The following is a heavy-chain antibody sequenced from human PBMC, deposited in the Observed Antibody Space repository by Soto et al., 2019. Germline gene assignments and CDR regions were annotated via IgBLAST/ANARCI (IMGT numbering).Heavy chain of an antibody. Sequence: ASVKVSCKASGYTFTSYGISWVRQAPGQGLEWMGWISAYNGNTNYAQKLQGRVTMTTDTSTSTAYMELRSLRSDDTAVYYCARAVWLVKGIVVVPAAIPFDWFDPWGQGTMVT. CDR3: ARAVWLVKGIVVVPAAIPFDWFDP. CDR2: ISAYNGNT. CDR1: GYTFTSYG. V-gene: IGHV1-18*01. D-gene: IGHD2-2*02. J-gene: IGHJ5*02.